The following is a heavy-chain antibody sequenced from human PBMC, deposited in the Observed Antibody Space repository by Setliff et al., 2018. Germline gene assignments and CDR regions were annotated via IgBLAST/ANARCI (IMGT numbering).Heavy chain of an antibody. CDR2: SEST. CDR3: ASHPRVTIFGVVAFDY. CDR1: GGSISSSSYY. Sequence: SETLSLTCTVSGGSISSSSYYWGWIRQPPGKGLEWIGTSESTYNNPSFKSRLTISVDTSKNQFSLKLSSVTAADTAAYYCASHPRVTIFGVVAFDYWGQGILVTVS. J-gene: IGHJ4*02. D-gene: IGHD3-3*01. V-gene: IGHV4-39*01.